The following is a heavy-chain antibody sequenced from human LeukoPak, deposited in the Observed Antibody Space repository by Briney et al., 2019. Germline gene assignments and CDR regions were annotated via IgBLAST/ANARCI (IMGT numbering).Heavy chain of an antibody. Sequence: GASLQISCKASGYPFTNYWIGWVRQLPGKGLEWMGIIYPRDSDTRYSPSFQGQVTISADKSISTAYLQWSSLKASDNAMYYCARRGSGSYRQLGPVYYYSGMDVWGQGTTVTVSS. CDR3: ARRGSGSYRQLGPVYYYSGMDV. CDR1: GYPFTNYW. V-gene: IGHV5-51*01. J-gene: IGHJ6*02. CDR2: IYPRDSDT. D-gene: IGHD3-10*01.